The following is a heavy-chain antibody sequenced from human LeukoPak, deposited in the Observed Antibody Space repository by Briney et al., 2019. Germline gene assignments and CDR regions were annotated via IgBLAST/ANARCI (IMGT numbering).Heavy chain of an antibody. Sequence: PGGSLRLSCAASGFTFSSYGMRGVGQAPGKGLEGVAVIWDDGSNKYYADSVKGRFTISRDNSKSTLYLQMNSLRAEDTAVYYCARDNYDSSGYYSWGLYYYGMDVWGQGTTVTVSS. CDR3: ARDNYDSSGYYSWGLYYYGMDV. CDR1: GFTFSSYG. V-gene: IGHV3-33*01. CDR2: IWDDGSNK. D-gene: IGHD3-22*01. J-gene: IGHJ6*02.